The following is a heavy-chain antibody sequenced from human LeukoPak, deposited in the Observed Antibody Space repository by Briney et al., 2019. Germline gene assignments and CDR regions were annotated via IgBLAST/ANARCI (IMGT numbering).Heavy chain of an antibody. Sequence: GGSLRLSCAPSGFTFSDFTMSWVRQAPGKGLEWVSVIYSGGSTYYADSVKGRFTISRDNSKNTLYLQMNSLRAEDTAVYYCARDSGRTGFDYWGQGTLVTVSS. CDR1: GFTFSDFT. V-gene: IGHV3-66*02. CDR2: IYSGGST. D-gene: IGHD3-10*01. CDR3: ARDSGRTGFDY. J-gene: IGHJ4*02.